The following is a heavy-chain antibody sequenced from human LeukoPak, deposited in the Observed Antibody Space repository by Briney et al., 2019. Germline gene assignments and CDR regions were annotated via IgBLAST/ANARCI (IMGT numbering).Heavy chain of an antibody. J-gene: IGHJ4*02. Sequence: PGGSLRLSCAASGFTFSGDWMHWVRQAPGKGLVWVSHISSAGYTTRYADSVKGRFTISRDNAKNTLYLQMDSLRAEDTAVYYCAREQGALDSWGQGTLVTVSS. V-gene: IGHV3-74*01. CDR1: GFTFSGDW. CDR2: ISSAGYTT. CDR3: AREQGALDS.